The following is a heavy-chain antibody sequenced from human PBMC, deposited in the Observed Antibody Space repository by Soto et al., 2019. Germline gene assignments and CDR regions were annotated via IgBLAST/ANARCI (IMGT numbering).Heavy chain of an antibody. CDR2: ISYDGGDK. CDR1: GFTLSSYT. D-gene: IGHD5-18*01. V-gene: IGHV3-30-3*01. Sequence: GGSLRITCAASGFTLSSYTMHWGRQTPGRGLEWVADISYDGGDKYYADSVKGRFTISRDNSKNTLYLQMNSLRAEDTAVYYCARSEDTAMTYYYFDYWGQGTLVTVSS. J-gene: IGHJ4*01. CDR3: ARSEDTAMTYYYFDY.